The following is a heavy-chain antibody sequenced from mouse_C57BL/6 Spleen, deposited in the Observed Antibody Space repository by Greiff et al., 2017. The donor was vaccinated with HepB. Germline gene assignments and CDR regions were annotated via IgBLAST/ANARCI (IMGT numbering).Heavy chain of an antibody. Sequence: VMLVESGPGLVQPSQSLSITCTVSGFSLTSYGVHWVRQSPGKGLEWLGVIWSGGSTDYNAAFISRLSISKDNSKSQVFFKMNSLQADDTAIYYCARNGFITTVVDWYFDVWGTGTTVTVSS. D-gene: IGHD1-1*01. CDR2: IWSGGST. CDR3: ARNGFITTVVDWYFDV. CDR1: GFSLTSYG. V-gene: IGHV2-2*01. J-gene: IGHJ1*03.